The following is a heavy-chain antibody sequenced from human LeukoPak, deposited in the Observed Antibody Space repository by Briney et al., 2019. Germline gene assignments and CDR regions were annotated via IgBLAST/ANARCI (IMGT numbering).Heavy chain of an antibody. D-gene: IGHD3-22*01. CDR3: AKDILSDYDSSGYSAFDI. J-gene: IGHJ3*02. CDR2: ISSSGSTI. Sequence: PGGSLRLSCAASGFTFSSYAMSWVRQAPGKGLEWVSYISSSGSTIYYADSVKGRFTISRDNAKNSLYLQMNSLRAEDTALYYCAKDILSDYDSSGYSAFDIWGQGTMVTVSS. V-gene: IGHV3-48*04. CDR1: GFTFSSYA.